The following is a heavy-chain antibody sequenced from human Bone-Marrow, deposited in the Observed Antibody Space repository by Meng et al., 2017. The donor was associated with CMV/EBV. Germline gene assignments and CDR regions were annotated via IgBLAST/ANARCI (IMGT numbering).Heavy chain of an antibody. Sequence: GGSLRLSCAASGFTFSSYAMEWVRQAPGKGLQWVAFIRFDGRNKYYADFVKGRFTISRDNSKSTLSPQMNSLRPEDTAVYYCAKSNRRFGEFSPTDYWGQGTLVTVSS. D-gene: IGHD3-10*01. CDR1: GFTFSSYA. J-gene: IGHJ4*02. CDR3: AKSNRRFGEFSPTDY. CDR2: IRFDGRNK. V-gene: IGHV3-30*02.